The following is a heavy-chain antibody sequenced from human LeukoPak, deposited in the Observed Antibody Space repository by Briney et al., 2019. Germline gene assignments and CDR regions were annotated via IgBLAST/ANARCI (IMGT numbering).Heavy chain of an antibody. CDR3: AIYDSSGYYNY. V-gene: IGHV3-53*01. D-gene: IGHD3-22*01. J-gene: IGHJ4*02. CDR1: GFTVSSND. CDR2: IYSGGRT. Sequence: GGSLRLSCAASGFTVSSNDMSWVRQDPGKWLEWVSVIYSGGRTFYADSVKGRFTISRDNSKNTLYLQMNSLRAEDMAVYYCAIYDSSGYYNYWGQGTLVTVSS.